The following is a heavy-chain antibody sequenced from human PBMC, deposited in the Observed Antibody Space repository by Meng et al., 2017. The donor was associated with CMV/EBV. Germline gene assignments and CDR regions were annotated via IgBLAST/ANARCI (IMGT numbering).Heavy chain of an antibody. Sequence: SETLSLTCGVYGGSFSGYYWSWIRQPPGKGLEWIGEINHSGSTNYNPSLKSRVTISVDTSKNQFSLKLSSVTAADTAVYYCARGFYWGQGTLVTVSS. CDR1: GGSFSGYY. V-gene: IGHV4-34*01. CDR3: ARGFY. CDR2: INHSGST. J-gene: IGHJ4*02.